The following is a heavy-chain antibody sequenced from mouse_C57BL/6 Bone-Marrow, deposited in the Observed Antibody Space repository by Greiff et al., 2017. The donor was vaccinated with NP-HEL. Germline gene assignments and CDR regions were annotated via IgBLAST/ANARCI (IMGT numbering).Heavy chain of an antibody. CDR1: GFSLTSYG. D-gene: IGHD1-1*01. V-gene: IGHV2-2*01. CDR2: IWSGGST. Sequence: VKLEESGPGLVQPSQSLSITCTVSGFSLTSYGVHWVRQSPGKGLEWLGVIWSGGSTDYNAAFISRLSISKDNSKSQVFFKMNSLQADDTAIYYCARNWVRITTVVANWYFDVWGTGTTVTVSS. CDR3: ARNWVRITTVVANWYFDV. J-gene: IGHJ1*03.